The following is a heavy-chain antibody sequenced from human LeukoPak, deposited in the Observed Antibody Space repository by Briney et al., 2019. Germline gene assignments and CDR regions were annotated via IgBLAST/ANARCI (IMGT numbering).Heavy chain of an antibody. V-gene: IGHV1-18*01. D-gene: IGHD1-1*01. CDR1: GYTFTTYG. J-gene: IGHJ4*02. CDR3: ARDSDWNVDY. Sequence: ASVKVSCKASGYTFTTYGITWIRQAPGQGLEWLGWISPYNGATEYAQNLQDRVSMTTDTATNTAYIEVRSLKSDDTAVYYCARDSDWNVDYWGQGTLVTVSS. CDR2: ISPYNGAT.